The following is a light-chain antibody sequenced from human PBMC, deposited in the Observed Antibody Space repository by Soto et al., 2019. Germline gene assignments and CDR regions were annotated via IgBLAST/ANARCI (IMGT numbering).Light chain of an antibody. J-gene: IGLJ3*02. V-gene: IGLV2-8*01. Sequence: QSALTQPPSASGSPGQSGTISCTGTSSDVGGYNYVSWYQQYPGSAPKLMIYEVTKRPSGVPDRFSGSKSGNTASLTVSGLQAEDEADYYCSSYAASNNFYFVFGGGTKLTVL. CDR1: SSDVGGYNY. CDR3: SSYAASNNFYFV. CDR2: EVT.